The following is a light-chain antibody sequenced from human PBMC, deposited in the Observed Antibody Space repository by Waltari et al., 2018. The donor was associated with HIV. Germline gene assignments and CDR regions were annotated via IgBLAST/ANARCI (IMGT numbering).Light chain of an antibody. CDR2: EVN. CDR1: NSDIGNYDY. J-gene: IGLJ2*01. CDR3: SSYAGTNDFYVI. V-gene: IGLV2-8*01. Sequence: QSALTQPPSASGSPGQSVTISCTGTNSDIGNYDYVARHQQHPGKPPKLIISEVNKRPSGVPNRFSGSKSGNTASLTVSGLQAEDEAAYYCSSYAGTNDFYVIFGGGTKLTVL.